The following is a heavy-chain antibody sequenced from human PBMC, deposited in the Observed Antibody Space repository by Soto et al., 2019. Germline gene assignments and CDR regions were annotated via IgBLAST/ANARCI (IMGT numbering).Heavy chain of an antibody. Sequence: SQTLSLTCAISVDSVSSNSAAWNWIRLSPSRGLEWLARTYYRSRWYNDYAVSVRSRITVNPDTSKNQFSLQLTSVTPEDTAVYYCAGTTSHQWYYMDVWGKGTTVTVS. D-gene: IGHD1-7*01. V-gene: IGHV6-1*01. CDR3: AGTTSHQWYYMDV. J-gene: IGHJ6*03. CDR1: VDSVSSNSAA. CDR2: TYYRSRWYN.